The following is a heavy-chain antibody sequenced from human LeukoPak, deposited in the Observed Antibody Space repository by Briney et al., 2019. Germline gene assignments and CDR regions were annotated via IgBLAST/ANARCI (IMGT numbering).Heavy chain of an antibody. V-gene: IGHV4-34*01. CDR2: TNHSGST. J-gene: IGHJ5*02. D-gene: IGHD3-22*01. CDR1: GGSFSGYY. Sequence: MASETLSLTCAVYGGSFSGYYWSWIRQPPGKGLEWIGETNHSGSTNYNPSLKSRVTISVDTSKNQFSLKLSSVTAADTAVYYCAAYDSSGYGRWFDPWGQGTLVTVSS. CDR3: AAYDSSGYGRWFDP.